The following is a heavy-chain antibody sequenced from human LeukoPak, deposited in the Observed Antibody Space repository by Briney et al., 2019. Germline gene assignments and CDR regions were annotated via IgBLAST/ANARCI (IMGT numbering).Heavy chain of an antibody. CDR1: GGSISSSHW. V-gene: IGHV4-4*02. J-gene: IGHJ2*01. Sequence: PSETLSLTCAVSGGSISSSHWWSWVRQPPGKGQEWIGEIYHSGSINYNPSLKSRVTISVDKSKNQFSLKLNSVTAADTAVYHCARGPGRGSSDWYFDLWGRGTLVTVSS. D-gene: IGHD1-14*01. CDR2: IYHSGSI. CDR3: ARGPGRGSSDWYFDL.